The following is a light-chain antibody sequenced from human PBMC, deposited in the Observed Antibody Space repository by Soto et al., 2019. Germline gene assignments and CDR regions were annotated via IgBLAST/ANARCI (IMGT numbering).Light chain of an antibody. CDR1: SGSVSTNNY. CDR3: VLYMGSGIWV. V-gene: IGLV8-61*01. J-gene: IGLJ3*02. Sequence: QAVVTQEPSFSVSPGATVTLTCGLSSGSVSTNNYPSWYQQTPGQAPRTLIYSTYTGSSGVPDRFSASILGNKAALTITGAQADDESDYYCVLYMGSGIWVFGGGTKLTVL. CDR2: STY.